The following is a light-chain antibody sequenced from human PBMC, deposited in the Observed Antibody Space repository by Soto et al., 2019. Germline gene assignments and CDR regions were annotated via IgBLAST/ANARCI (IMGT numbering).Light chain of an antibody. Sequence: GDRVTITCRASQSISSYLNWYQQKPGKAPKLLIYAASTLQSGVPSRFSGSGSGTDFTLTISCLQSEDFATYYCQQSYGTPITFGQGTRLEIK. CDR3: QQSYGTPIT. CDR2: AAS. J-gene: IGKJ5*01. CDR1: QSISSY. V-gene: IGKV1-39*01.